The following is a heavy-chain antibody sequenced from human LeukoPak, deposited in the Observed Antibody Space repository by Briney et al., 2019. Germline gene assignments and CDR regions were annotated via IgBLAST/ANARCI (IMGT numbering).Heavy chain of an antibody. CDR3: TTDYDFWSGYYTFGWGGNDAFDI. CDR1: GFTFNSYD. Sequence: GGSLRLSCAASGFTFNSYDMHWVRQAPGKGLEWVAFIRYDGSNKYYTDSVKGRFTISRDNSKNTLYLQMNSLKTEDTAVYYCTTDYDFWSGYYTFGWGGNDAFDIWGQGTMVTVSS. CDR2: IRYDGSNK. V-gene: IGHV3-30*02. D-gene: IGHD3-3*01. J-gene: IGHJ3*02.